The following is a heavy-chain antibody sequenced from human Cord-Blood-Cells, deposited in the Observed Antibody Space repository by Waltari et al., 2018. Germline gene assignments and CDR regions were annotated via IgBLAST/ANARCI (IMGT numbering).Heavy chain of an antibody. Sequence: QLQLQESGPGLVKLSETLSLTCTVSGGSISSSSYYWGWIRQPPGKGLEWIGSIYYSGSTYYNPSLKSRVTISVDTSKNQFSLKLSSVTTADTAVYYCARPPGASSWYYFDYWGQGTLVTVSS. D-gene: IGHD6-13*01. CDR2: IYYSGST. V-gene: IGHV4-39*01. CDR1: GGSISSSSYY. J-gene: IGHJ4*02. CDR3: ARPPGASSWYYFDY.